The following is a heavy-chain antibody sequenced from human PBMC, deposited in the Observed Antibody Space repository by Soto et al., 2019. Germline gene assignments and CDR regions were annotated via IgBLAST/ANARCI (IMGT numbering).Heavy chain of an antibody. V-gene: IGHV3-73*01. D-gene: IGHD6-19*01. CDR2: SRSKANSYAT. CDR1: GFTFSGSA. J-gene: IGHJ4*02. CDR3: TRQNIAVAGNDDY. Sequence: EVQLVESGGGLVQPGGSLKLSCAASGFTFSGSAMHWVRQASGKGLEWVGRSRSKANSYATAYAASVKGRFTISRDDSKNTAYLQMNSLNTEDTAVYYCTRQNIAVAGNDDYWGQGTLVTVSS.